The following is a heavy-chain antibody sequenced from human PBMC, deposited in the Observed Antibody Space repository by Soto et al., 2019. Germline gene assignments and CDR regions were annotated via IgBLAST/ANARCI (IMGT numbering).Heavy chain of an antibody. J-gene: IGHJ4*02. D-gene: IGHD6-19*01. Sequence: VQLVESGGGVVQPGRSLRLSCAASGFTFSDYAMHWVRQAPGKGLEWVAVVSHDGRNTHYADSVKGRFTISRDSSKKTVSLELTSLRAVGTAVYYGARGGRQWLVTSGFIYWGQGALVSVSP. CDR2: VSHDGRNT. V-gene: IGHV3-30*03. CDR1: GFTFSDYA. CDR3: ARGGRQWLVTSGFIY.